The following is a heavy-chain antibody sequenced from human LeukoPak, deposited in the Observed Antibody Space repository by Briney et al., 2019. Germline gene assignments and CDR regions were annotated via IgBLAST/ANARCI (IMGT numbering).Heavy chain of an antibody. CDR2: TYYRAKWYN. V-gene: IGHV6-1*01. CDR3: AREGTYSSGLTVCDY. J-gene: IGHJ4*02. D-gene: IGHD6-19*01. CDR1: GDSVSSNSAA. Sequence: SQTLSLTCAISGDSVSSNSAAWNWIRQSPSRGLEWLGRTYYRAKWYNDYTVSVKSRITINPDTSKNQFSLQLNSVTPEDTAVYYCAREGTYSSGLTVCDYWGQGTLVTVSS.